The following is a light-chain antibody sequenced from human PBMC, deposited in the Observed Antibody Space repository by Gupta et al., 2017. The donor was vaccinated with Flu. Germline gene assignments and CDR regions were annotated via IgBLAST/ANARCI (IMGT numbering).Light chain of an antibody. CDR1: QNIITW. J-gene: IGKJ1*01. Sequence: IQMTQSPSTLSASVGDRVTITCRASQNIITWLAWFQQKPGKAPKVLISKASNLETGAPSRFSGSGSGTEFTLTISSLQPDDFATYDCQQYSANSPWTFGQGTKV. CDR2: KAS. V-gene: IGKV1-5*03. CDR3: QQYSANSPWT.